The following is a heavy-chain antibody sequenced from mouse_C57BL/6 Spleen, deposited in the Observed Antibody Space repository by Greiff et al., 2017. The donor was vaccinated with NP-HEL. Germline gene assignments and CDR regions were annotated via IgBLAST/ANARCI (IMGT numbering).Heavy chain of an antibody. CDR2: FYPGSGSI. CDR1: GYTFTEYT. J-gene: IGHJ1*03. CDR3: ARHEEDYGSSNWYFDV. V-gene: IGHV1-62-2*01. D-gene: IGHD1-1*01. Sequence: QVQLQQSGAELVKPGASVKLSCKASGYTFTEYTIHWVKQRSGQGLEWIGGFYPGSGSIKYNEKFKDKAQLTVDKSSSTFYMELSRLTSEDSAVYFCARHEEDYGSSNWYFDVWGTGTTVTVSS.